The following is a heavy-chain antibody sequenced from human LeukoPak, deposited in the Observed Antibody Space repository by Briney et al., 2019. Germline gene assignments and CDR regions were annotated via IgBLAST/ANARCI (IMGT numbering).Heavy chain of an antibody. CDR3: ARRQQLAN. D-gene: IGHD6-13*01. V-gene: IGHV4-4*02. Sequence: GSLRLSCAASGLSLSSYEVNWVRQPPGKGLEWIGEIYHSGSTNYNPSLKSRVTISVDKSKNQFSLKLSSVTAADTAVYYCARRQQLANWGQGTLVTVSS. CDR2: IYHSGST. CDR1: GLSLSSYEV. J-gene: IGHJ4*02.